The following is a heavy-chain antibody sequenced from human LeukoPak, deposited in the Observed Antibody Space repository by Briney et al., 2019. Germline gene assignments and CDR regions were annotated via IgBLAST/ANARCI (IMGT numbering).Heavy chain of an antibody. D-gene: IGHD6-13*01. V-gene: IGHV4-4*07. J-gene: IGHJ6*03. CDR1: GGSISSYY. CDR2: IYTSGST. CDR3: ARSIAAAGWGFDYYYMDV. Sequence: PSETLSLTCTVSGGSISSYYWSWIRQPAGKGLEWIGRIYTSGSTNYNPSLKSRVTMSVDTSKNQFSLKLSSVTAADTAVYYCARSIAAAGWGFDYYYMDVWGKGTTVTVSS.